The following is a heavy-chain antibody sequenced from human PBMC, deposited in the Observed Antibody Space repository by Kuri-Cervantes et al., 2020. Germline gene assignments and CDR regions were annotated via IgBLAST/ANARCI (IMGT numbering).Heavy chain of an antibody. J-gene: IGHJ6*03. Sequence: ASVKVSCKASGYTFTSYDINWVRQATGQGLEWMGWMNPNSGNTGYAQKFQGRVTMTRNTTISTAYMELSSLTSEDTAVYYCARGVDIAAHGGGDYYYYMDVWGKGTTVTVSS. CDR1: GYTFTSYD. CDR2: MNPNSGNT. D-gene: IGHD6-13*01. V-gene: IGHV1-8*01. CDR3: ARGVDIAAHGGGDYYYYMDV.